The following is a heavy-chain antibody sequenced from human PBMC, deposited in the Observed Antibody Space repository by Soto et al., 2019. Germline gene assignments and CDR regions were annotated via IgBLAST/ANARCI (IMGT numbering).Heavy chain of an antibody. CDR1: GYSFTSYW. V-gene: IGHV5-51*01. Sequence: GESLKISCKGSGYSFTSYWIGWVRQMPGKGLEWMGIIYPGDSDTRYSPSFQGQVTISADKSISTAYLQWSSLKASDTAMYYCARHCSSSTCCYYGMDVWGQGTTVTVSS. CDR2: IYPGDSDT. CDR3: ARHCSSSTCCYYGMDV. D-gene: IGHD6-6*01. J-gene: IGHJ6*02.